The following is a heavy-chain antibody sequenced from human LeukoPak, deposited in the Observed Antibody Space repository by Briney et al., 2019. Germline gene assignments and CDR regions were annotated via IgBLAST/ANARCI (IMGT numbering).Heavy chain of an antibody. CDR1: GFTFSSYA. V-gene: IGHV3-23*01. D-gene: IGHD3-22*01. CDR3: AKDQAYYYDSSDYYC. Sequence: GGSLRLSCAASGFTFSSYAMSWVRQAPGKGLQWVSSISGSGGSTYYADSVKGRFTISRDNSKNTLYLQMNSLRAEDTAVYYCAKDQAYYYDSSDYYCWGQGTLVTVSS. CDR2: ISGSGGST. J-gene: IGHJ4*02.